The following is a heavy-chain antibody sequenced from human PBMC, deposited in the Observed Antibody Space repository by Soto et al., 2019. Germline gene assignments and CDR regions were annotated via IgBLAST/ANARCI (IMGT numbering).Heavy chain of an antibody. V-gene: IGHV4-31*03. CDR2: IYYSGST. CDR1: GGSISTVGHY. D-gene: IGHD4-17*01. Sequence: SETLSLTCSVSGGSISTVGHYWTWIRQHPGKGLEWIGYIYYSGSTYYNPSLKSRVTISVDTSKNQFSLKLSSVTAADTAVYYCARTPHDYGPGFDYWGQGTLVTVSS. CDR3: ARTPHDYGPGFDY. J-gene: IGHJ4*02.